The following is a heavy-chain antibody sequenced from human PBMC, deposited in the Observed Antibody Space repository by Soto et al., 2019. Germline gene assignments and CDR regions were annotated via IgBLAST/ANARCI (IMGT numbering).Heavy chain of an antibody. CDR3: AGGAHSGRSDY. V-gene: IGHV1-8*01. CDR1: GYTFTSYD. Sequence: ASVKVSCKASGYTFTSYDIKWVRQATGQGLEWMGWMNPNSGNTGYAQKFQGRVTMTRNTSISTAYMELSSLRSEDTAVYYCAGGAHSGRSDYWGQGTLVSVSA. CDR2: MNPNSGNT. D-gene: IGHD1-26*01. J-gene: IGHJ4*02.